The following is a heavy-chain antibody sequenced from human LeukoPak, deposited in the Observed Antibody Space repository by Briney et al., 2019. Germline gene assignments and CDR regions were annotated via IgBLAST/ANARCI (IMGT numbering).Heavy chain of an antibody. CDR1: GYSFTSYW. CDR3: ARGRSTSKTVDY. J-gene: IGHJ4*02. Sequence: GESLKISCKGSGYSFTSYWIGWVRQMPGKGLEWMGRIDPSDSYTNYSPSSQGHVTISADKSISTAYLQWSSLKASDTAMYYCARGRSTSKTVDYWGQGTLVTVSS. CDR2: IDPSDSYT. D-gene: IGHD1-1*01. V-gene: IGHV5-10-1*01.